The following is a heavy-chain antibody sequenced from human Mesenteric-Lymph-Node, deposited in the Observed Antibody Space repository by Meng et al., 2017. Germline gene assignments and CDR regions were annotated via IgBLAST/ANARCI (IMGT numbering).Heavy chain of an antibody. CDR3: ARGSSHYGDYGVYFDY. CDR1: GGSISSSNW. CDR2: IYHSGST. Sequence: QVELQGSGPGLVKPSGTLSLPWAVSGGSISSSNWWSWVRQPPGKGLEWIGEIYHSGSTNYNPSLKSRVTVSVDKSKNQFSLKLSSVTAADTAVYYCARGSSHYGDYGVYFDYWGQGTLVTVSS. J-gene: IGHJ4*02. D-gene: IGHD4-17*01. V-gene: IGHV4-4*02.